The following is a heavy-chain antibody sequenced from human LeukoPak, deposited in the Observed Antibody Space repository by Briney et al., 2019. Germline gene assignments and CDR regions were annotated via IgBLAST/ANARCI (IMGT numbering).Heavy chain of an antibody. Sequence: PGGSLRLSCAASGFTFSSYWMRWVRQAPGKGLVWVSRISDGGSTTTYAGSVKGRFTISRDNAKNTLYLQMNGLRAEDTAVYYSSRSAYYDGSGNYYDYWGQGTLVTVSS. CDR3: SRSAYYDGSGNYYDY. J-gene: IGHJ4*02. CDR2: ISDGGSTT. V-gene: IGHV3-74*01. CDR1: GFTFSSYW. D-gene: IGHD3-22*01.